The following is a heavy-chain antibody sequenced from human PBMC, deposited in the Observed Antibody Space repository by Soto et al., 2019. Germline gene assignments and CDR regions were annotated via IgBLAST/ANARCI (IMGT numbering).Heavy chain of an antibody. D-gene: IGHD3-10*01. V-gene: IGHV1-3*01. Sequence: QVPLVQSGAEVKKPGASVKVSCKASGYTFTSYAMHWVRQAPGQRLEWMGWINAGNGNTKYSQKFQGRVTITRDTPGSTAYRGQSSRRSEDRAVYYGAGGAAGGGGGWFDPWGQGTLVTVSS. CDR3: AGGAAGGGGGWFDP. CDR1: GYTFTSYA. CDR2: INAGNGNT. J-gene: IGHJ5*02.